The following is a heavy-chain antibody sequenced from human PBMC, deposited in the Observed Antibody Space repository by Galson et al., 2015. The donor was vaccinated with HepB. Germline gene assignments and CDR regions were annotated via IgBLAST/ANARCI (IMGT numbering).Heavy chain of an antibody. D-gene: IGHD3-9*01. CDR3: AREKIWSTIYPSSLDY. J-gene: IGHJ4*02. Sequence: SLRLSCAASGFTFSSYSRNWVRQAPGKGLEWVSSISSSSSYIYYADSVKGRFTISRDNAKNSLYLQMNSLRAEDTAVYYCAREKIWSTIYPSSLDYWGQGTLVTVSS. CDR1: GFTFSSYS. V-gene: IGHV3-21*01. CDR2: ISSSSSYI.